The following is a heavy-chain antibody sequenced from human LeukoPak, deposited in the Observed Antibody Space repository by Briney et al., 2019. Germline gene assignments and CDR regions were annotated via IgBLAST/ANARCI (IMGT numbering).Heavy chain of an antibody. V-gene: IGHV3-9*01. CDR1: GFTFDDYA. CDR3: AKDISPTGLYYFDY. D-gene: IGHD3-22*01. Sequence: GRSLRLSCAASGFTFDDYATHWVRQAPRKGLEWVSGISWNSGSIGYAHSVKGRFTISRDNAKNSLYLQMSSLRAEDTALYYCAKDISPTGLYYFDYWGQGTLVTVSS. J-gene: IGHJ4*02. CDR2: ISWNSGSI.